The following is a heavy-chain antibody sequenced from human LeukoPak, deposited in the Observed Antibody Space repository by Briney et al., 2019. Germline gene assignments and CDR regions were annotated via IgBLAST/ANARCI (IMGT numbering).Heavy chain of an antibody. CDR2: ISSSGSTI. CDR3: ARDRARGVGKSSWFDP. J-gene: IGHJ5*02. CDR1: GFTFSDYY. D-gene: IGHD3-10*01. V-gene: IGHV3-11*04. Sequence: GGSLRLSCAPSGFTFSDYYMSWIRQAPGKGLEWVSYISSSGSTIYYADSVKGRFTISRDNAKNSLYLQMNSLRAEDTAVYYCARDRARGVGKSSWFDPWGQGTLVTVSS.